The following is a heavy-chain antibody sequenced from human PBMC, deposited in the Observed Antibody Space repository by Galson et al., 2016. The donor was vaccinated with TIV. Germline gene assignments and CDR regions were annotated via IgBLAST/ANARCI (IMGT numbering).Heavy chain of an antibody. CDR1: GYTFVGHY. CDR2: INPNSGGT. CDR3: AREGYSDSSGYYFTYYYYGMDV. Sequence: SVKVSCKASGYTFVGHYIHWVRQAPGQGLEWMGWINPNSGGTEYPQTFQGRVTMTRDPSINTAYLELSSLRSDDTAVYYCAREGYSDSSGYYFTYYYYGMDVWGQGTTVIVSS. D-gene: IGHD3-22*01. V-gene: IGHV1-2*02. J-gene: IGHJ6*02.